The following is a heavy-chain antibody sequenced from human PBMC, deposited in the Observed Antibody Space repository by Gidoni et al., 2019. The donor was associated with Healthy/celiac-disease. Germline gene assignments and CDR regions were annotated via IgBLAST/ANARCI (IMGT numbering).Heavy chain of an antibody. CDR3: ARGKKAYCGGDCYSKADWFDP. D-gene: IGHD2-21*02. CDR1: GGSIGSGGYS. J-gene: IGHJ5*02. V-gene: IGHV4-30-2*01. CDR2: IYLSGST. Sequence: QLQLQESGSGPVKPSQTRFLTCAVPGGSIGSGGYSRGWIRQPPGKGLEWIGYIYLSGSTYTNPSLKGRVTLSVDRSKNQFSLKLRSVTAADTAVYYFARGKKAYCGGDCYSKADWFDPWGQGTLVTVSS.